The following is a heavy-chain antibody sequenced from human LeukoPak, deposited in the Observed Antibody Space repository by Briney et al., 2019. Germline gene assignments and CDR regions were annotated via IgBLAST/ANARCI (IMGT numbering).Heavy chain of an antibody. J-gene: IGHJ4*02. D-gene: IGHD1-26*01. Sequence: SETLSLTCVVSVYSISNGYYWGGIRQPPGKGLGWIGSIYHSGSTYYKSSLKSRVTMSVDTSKNQFSLKLSSVTAADTALYYCARDGLGGATIDFDYWGQGTLVTVSS. V-gene: IGHV4-38-2*02. CDR3: ARDGLGGATIDFDY. CDR1: VYSISNGYY. CDR2: IYHSGST.